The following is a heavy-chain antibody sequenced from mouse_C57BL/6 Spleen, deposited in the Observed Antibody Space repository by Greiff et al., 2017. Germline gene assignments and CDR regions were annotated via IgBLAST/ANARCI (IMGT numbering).Heavy chain of an antibody. CDR2: IDPSDSYP. D-gene: IGHD1-1*01. J-gene: IGHJ3*01. V-gene: IGHV1-50*01. CDR1: GYTFTSYW. Sequence: QVKLQQPGAELVKPGASVKLSCKASGYTFTSYWMQWVNQWPGQGLEWIGEIDPSDSYPNYNKKFKGKATLPVDTTSSTAYMQLSSLTSEDSAVYYCASQGQGSSPPFAYWGQGTLVTVSA. CDR3: ASQGQGSSPPFAY.